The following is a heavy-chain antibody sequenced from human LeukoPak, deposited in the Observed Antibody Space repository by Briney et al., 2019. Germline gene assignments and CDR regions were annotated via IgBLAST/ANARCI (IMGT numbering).Heavy chain of an antibody. CDR2: MSSSGDLI. V-gene: IGHV3-33*01. CDR3: ARDDEFDDYDRRRYTNSLDH. Sequence: PGGSLRLSCAASGFSFTNYGMHWVRQAPGKGLEWVAVMSSSGDLIHYADSVKGRFTISRDNSKNTLYLQMNTLRAEDSAVYYCARDDEFDDYDRRRYTNSLDHWGQGTLVTVSS. CDR1: GFSFTNYG. D-gene: IGHD3-22*01. J-gene: IGHJ4*02.